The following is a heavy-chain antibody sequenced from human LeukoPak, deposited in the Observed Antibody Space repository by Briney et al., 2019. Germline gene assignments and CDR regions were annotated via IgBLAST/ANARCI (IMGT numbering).Heavy chain of an antibody. J-gene: IGHJ4*02. D-gene: IGHD7-27*01. CDR3: ARDNWGSLDY. CDR1: GGSISSSSYY. CDR2: SSNSGCT. V-gene: IGHV4-61*01. Sequence: SETLSLTCTVSGGSISSSSYYWGWIRQPPGKGLEWIGYSSNSGCTNCNPSLKSRVTISVDTSKNQFSLKLTSVTAADTAVFYCARDNWGSLDYWGQGILVTVSS.